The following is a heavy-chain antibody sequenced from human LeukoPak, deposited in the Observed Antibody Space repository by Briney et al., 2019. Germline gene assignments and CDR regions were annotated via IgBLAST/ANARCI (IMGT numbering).Heavy chain of an antibody. CDR1: GGSISSSNW. D-gene: IGHD2-15*01. Sequence: SETLSLTCAVSGGSISSSNWWSWIRQPPGKGLEWIGEIYHSGSTNYNPSLKSRVTISVDKSKTQFSLKLSSVTAADTAVYYCAKDLALVVVAATPNNWFDPWGQGTLVTVSS. CDR2: IYHSGST. J-gene: IGHJ5*02. CDR3: AKDLALVVVAATPNNWFDP. V-gene: IGHV4-4*02.